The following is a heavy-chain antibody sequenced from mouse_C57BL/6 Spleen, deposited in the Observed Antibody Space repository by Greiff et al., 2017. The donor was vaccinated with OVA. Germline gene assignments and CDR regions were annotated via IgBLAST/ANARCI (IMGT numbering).Heavy chain of an antibody. Sequence: QVQLQQSGAELVRPGASVTLSCKASGYTFTDYEMHWVKQTPVHGLEWIGAIDPETGGTAYNQKFKGKAILTADKSSSTAYMELRSLTSEDSAVDYCTRIRHAMDYWGQGTSVTVSS. CDR2: IDPETGGT. V-gene: IGHV1-15*01. CDR3: TRIRHAMDY. J-gene: IGHJ4*01. CDR1: GYTFTDYE.